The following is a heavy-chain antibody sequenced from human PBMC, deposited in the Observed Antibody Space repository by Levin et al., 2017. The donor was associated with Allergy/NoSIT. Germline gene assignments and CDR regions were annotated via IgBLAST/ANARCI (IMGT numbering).Heavy chain of an antibody. CDR3: AKGVLPVTRSSRPYYYYYGMDV. Sequence: PGGSLRLSCAASGFTFSTYAMSWVRQAPGKGLEWVSAISVSGGSTYYADSVKGRFTISRDNSKNTLYLQMNSLRAEDTAVYYCAKGVLPVTRSSRPYYYYYGMDVWGQGTTVTVSS. CDR2: ISVSGGST. J-gene: IGHJ6*02. CDR1: GFTFSTYA. D-gene: IGHD4-17*01. V-gene: IGHV3-23*01.